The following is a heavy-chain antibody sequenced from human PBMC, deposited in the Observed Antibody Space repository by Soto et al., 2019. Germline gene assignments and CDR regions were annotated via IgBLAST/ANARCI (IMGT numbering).Heavy chain of an antibody. V-gene: IGHV3-9*01. J-gene: IGHJ3*02. Sequence: GGSLRLSCAASGFTFDDYAMHWVRQAPGKGLEWVSGISWNSGSIGYADSVKGRFTISRDNAKNSLYLQMNSLRAEDTALYYCAKDTSSGWYLGHDAFDIWGQGTMVTVSS. D-gene: IGHD6-19*01. CDR1: GFTFDDYA. CDR3: AKDTSSGWYLGHDAFDI. CDR2: ISWNSGSI.